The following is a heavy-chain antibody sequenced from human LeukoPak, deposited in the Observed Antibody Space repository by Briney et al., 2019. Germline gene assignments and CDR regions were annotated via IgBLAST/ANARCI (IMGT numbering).Heavy chain of an antibody. CDR1: GFTFSSYA. Sequence: PAGSLRLSCAASGFTFSSYAMSWVRQAPGKGLEWVSAISGSGGSTYYADSVKGRFTISRDNSKNTLYLQMNSLRAEDTAVYYCAKDRGRYSGYDYADYWGQGTLVTVSS. CDR2: ISGSGGST. J-gene: IGHJ4*02. D-gene: IGHD5-12*01. CDR3: AKDRGRYSGYDYADY. V-gene: IGHV3-23*01.